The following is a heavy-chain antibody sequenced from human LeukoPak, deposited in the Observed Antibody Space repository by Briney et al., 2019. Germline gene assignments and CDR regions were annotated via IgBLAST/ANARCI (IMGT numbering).Heavy chain of an antibody. CDR2: IYYSGST. J-gene: IGHJ6*02. CDR1: GGSISSNSYY. Sequence: SETLSLTCTVSGGSISSNSYYWGWIRQPPGKGLEWIGSIYYSGSTYYNPSLKSRVTISVDASKNQFSLKLSSVTAADTAVYYCARSSGSPHYYYYGMDVWGQGTTVTVSS. V-gene: IGHV4-39*07. CDR3: ARSSGSPHYYYYGMDV. D-gene: IGHD3-10*01.